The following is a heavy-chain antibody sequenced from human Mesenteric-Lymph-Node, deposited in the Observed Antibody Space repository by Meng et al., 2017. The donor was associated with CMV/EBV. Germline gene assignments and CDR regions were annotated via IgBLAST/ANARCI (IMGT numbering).Heavy chain of an antibody. V-gene: IGHV3-74*01. CDR3: ASPVAGNIEYFQH. Sequence: SCAASGLTFGTYWMHWVRQAPGKGLVWVSRINSDGSRTSYADSVRGRFTISRDNAKNTLYLQMKSLRAEDTAVYYCASPVAGNIEYFQHWGQGSVVTVSS. CDR1: GLTFGTYW. J-gene: IGHJ1*01. CDR2: INSDGSRT. D-gene: IGHD6-19*01.